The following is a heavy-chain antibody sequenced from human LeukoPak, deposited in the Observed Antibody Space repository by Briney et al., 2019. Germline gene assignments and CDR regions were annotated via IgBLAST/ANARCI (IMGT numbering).Heavy chain of an antibody. V-gene: IGHV3-74*01. CDR2: INSDGSST. J-gene: IGHJ4*02. CDR1: GFTFSSYW. CDR3: AKDWGDAAYSSSWYGVDY. D-gene: IGHD6-13*01. Sequence: GGSLRLSCAASGFTFSSYWMHWVRQAPGKGLVWVSRINSDGSSTTYADSVKGRFTISRDNAKNTLYLQMNSLRAEDTAVYYCAKDWGDAAYSSSWYGVDYWGQGTLVTVSS.